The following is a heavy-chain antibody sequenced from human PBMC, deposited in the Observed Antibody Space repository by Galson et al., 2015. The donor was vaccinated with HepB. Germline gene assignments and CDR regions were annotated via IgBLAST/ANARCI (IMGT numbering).Heavy chain of an antibody. Sequence: SLRLSCAASGITFSSYGMHWVRQAPGEGLEYVSAMSSNGGSTYYADSVKGRFTISRDNSKNTLYLQMSSLRPEDTAVYYCVKDPRRRYYYDSSGYRGYFQHWGQGTLVTVSS. V-gene: IGHV3-64D*06. CDR1: GITFSSYG. CDR2: MSSNGGST. CDR3: VKDPRRRYYYDSSGYRGYFQH. D-gene: IGHD3-22*01. J-gene: IGHJ1*01.